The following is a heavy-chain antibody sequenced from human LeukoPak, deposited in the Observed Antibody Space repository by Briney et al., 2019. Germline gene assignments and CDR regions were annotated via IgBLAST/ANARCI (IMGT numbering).Heavy chain of an antibody. CDR1: GGSISSRGYY. Sequence: SQTLSLTCTVSGGSISSRGYYWSWIRQPPGKGLEWIGYVSYSRSPYSNPSLKSRVTISVDTSKNQFSLKLSSMTAADTAVYYCARVSAAPGFTWFDPWGQGTLVTVSS. CDR2: VSYSRSP. J-gene: IGHJ5*02. D-gene: IGHD6-13*01. CDR3: ARVSAAPGFTWFDP. V-gene: IGHV4-31*03.